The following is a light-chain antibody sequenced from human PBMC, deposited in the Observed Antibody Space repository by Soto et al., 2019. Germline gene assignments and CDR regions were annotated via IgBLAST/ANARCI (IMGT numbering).Light chain of an antibody. CDR3: QQYHIYPLT. CDR1: QSIITW. V-gene: IGKV1-5*01. Sequence: DIQMTQSPSTLPASVGDRVTITCRASQSIITWLAWFQQSPGKAPKILISDASSLKSGVPSRFSGSGSGTEFTLTFSGLQHDDFATYCCQQYHIYPLTFGGGTKVEI. CDR2: DAS. J-gene: IGKJ4*01.